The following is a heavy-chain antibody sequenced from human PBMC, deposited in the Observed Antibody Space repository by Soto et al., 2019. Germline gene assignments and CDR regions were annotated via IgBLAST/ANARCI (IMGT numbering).Heavy chain of an antibody. D-gene: IGHD1-26*01. CDR1: GFTFSNYA. Sequence: LRLSCAGSGFTFSNYAMSWVRQAPGKGLAWVSAISGSGGSTYYADPVKGRFTISRDNSKNTLYLQMNSLRAEDTALYYCAKVPVGATGRFDYWGQGTLVTVSS. V-gene: IGHV3-23*01. J-gene: IGHJ4*02. CDR2: ISGSGGST. CDR3: AKVPVGATGRFDY.